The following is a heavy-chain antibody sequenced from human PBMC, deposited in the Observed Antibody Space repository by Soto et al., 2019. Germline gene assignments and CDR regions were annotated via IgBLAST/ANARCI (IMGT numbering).Heavy chain of an antibody. CDR3: ARVEPFGYSSSCFVQDFWFAL. CDR1: GGSISSGGYY. D-gene: IGHD6-13*01. CDR2: IYYSGST. J-gene: IGHJ5*02. Sequence: SETLSLTCTVSGGSISSGGYYWSWIRQHTGKGLEWIGYIYYSGSTYYNPSLKSRVTISVDTSKNQFSLKLSSVTAADTAVYYCARVEPFGYSSSCFVQDFWFALSAQGTLVTVSA. V-gene: IGHV4-31*03.